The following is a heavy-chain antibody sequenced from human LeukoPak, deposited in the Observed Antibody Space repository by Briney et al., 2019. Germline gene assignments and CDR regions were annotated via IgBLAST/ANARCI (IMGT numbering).Heavy chain of an antibody. J-gene: IGHJ4*02. CDR3: AKALKLGTFDY. CDR2: ISGVGTTT. CDR1: GFTFTSFA. Sequence: PGGSLRLSCAASGFTFTSFAMSWVRQAPGKGLEWVSAISGVGTTTYYADSVKGRFTISRDNSKTTLYLQMNSLRAEDTAVYYCAKALKLGTFDYWGQGTLVTVSS. D-gene: IGHD7-27*01. V-gene: IGHV3-23*01.